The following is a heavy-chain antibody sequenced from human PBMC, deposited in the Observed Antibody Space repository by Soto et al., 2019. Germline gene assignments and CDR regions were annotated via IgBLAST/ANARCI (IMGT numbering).Heavy chain of an antibody. CDR3: ARDRVVNLYYYYGMDV. CDR1: GFTVSSNY. CDR2: IYSGGST. V-gene: IGHV3-53*01. Sequence: GGSLRLSCAASGFTVSSNYMSWVRQAPGKGLEWVSVIYSGGSTYYADSVKGRFTISRDNSKNTLYLQMNSLRAEDTAVYYCARDRVVNLYYYYGMDVWGQGTTVTVSS. J-gene: IGHJ6*02. D-gene: IGHD3-3*01.